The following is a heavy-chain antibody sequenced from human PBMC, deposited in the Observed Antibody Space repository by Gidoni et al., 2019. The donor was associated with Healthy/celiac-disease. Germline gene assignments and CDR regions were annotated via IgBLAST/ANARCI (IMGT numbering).Heavy chain of an antibody. V-gene: IGHV4-39*07. CDR1: GGSISSSDYY. J-gene: IGHJ4*02. CDR3: ARDVRYSSSWSHFDY. D-gene: IGHD6-13*01. Sequence: QLQLQESGPGLVKPSETLSLTCTVSGGSISSSDYYWGWVRQPPGKGLEWIGTIYYRGATYYNPSLKSRVNISVDMSRNQFSLWLTSVTAADTAMYYCARDVRYSSSWSHFDYWGQGILVTVSS. CDR2: IYYRGAT.